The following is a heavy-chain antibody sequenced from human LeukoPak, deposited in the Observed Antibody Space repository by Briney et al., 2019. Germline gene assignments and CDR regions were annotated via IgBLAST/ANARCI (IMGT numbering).Heavy chain of an antibody. D-gene: IGHD6-13*01. CDR3: ARQSRQQLASDY. J-gene: IGHJ4*02. CDR2: IGSSSSYI. CDR1: GFTFTSYL. Sequence: PGGSLRLSCAASGFTFTSYLMNWVRQAPGKGLEWVSSIGSSSSYIYYADSVKGRFTISRDNAKNSLYLQMNSLRVGDTAVYYCARQSRQQLASDYWGQGTLVTVSS. V-gene: IGHV3-21*01.